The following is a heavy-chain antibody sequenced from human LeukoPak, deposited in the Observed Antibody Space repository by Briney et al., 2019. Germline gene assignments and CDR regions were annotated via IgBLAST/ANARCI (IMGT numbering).Heavy chain of an antibody. Sequence: PGGSLRLSCAASGFTFDDYAMHWVRHAPGKGLEWVSGISWNSGSIGYADSVKGRFTISRDNAKNSLYLQMNSLRAEDTALYYCAKDLQSNYYDSSGYYDYWGQGTLVTVSS. CDR3: AKDLQSNYYDSSGYYDY. D-gene: IGHD3-22*01. J-gene: IGHJ4*02. CDR1: GFTFDDYA. CDR2: ISWNSGSI. V-gene: IGHV3-9*01.